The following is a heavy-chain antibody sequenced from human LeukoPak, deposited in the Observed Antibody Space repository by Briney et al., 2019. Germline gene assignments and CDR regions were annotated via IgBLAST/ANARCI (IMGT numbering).Heavy chain of an antibody. CDR1: GFTFSSYA. V-gene: IGHV3-23*01. D-gene: IGHD6-13*01. Sequence: GGPLRLSCAASGFTFSSYAMSWVRQASGKGLEWVSAISGSGGSTYYADSVKGRFTISRDNSKNTLYLQMNSLRAEDTAVYYCAKDKGLYSSSSSVYWGQGTLVTVSS. J-gene: IGHJ4*02. CDR3: AKDKGLYSSSSSVY. CDR2: ISGSGGST.